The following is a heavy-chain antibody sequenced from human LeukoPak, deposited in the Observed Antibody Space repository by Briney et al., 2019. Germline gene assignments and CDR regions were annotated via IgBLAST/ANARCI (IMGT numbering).Heavy chain of an antibody. D-gene: IGHD3-16*01. V-gene: IGHV3-7*05. CDR3: AKCLDNMGGFDY. CDR2: IQQDGGQK. J-gene: IGHJ4*02. CDR1: GFTFSNYW. Sequence: GGSLRLSCAASGFTFSNYWMIWVRQAPGKGLEWVVNIQQDGGQKRYADSVRGRFTVSRDNAQTSLYLHMNSLRAEDTAVYYCAKCLDNMGGFDYWGQGTLVTVSS.